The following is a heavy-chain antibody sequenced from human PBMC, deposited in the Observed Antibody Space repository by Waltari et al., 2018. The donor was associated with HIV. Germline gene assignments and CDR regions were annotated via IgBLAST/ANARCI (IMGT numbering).Heavy chain of an antibody. Sequence: EVQLLESGGGLVQPGGSLRLSCAASGFTFSSYAMSWVRQAPGKGLEWVSAISGSGGRTYYADSVKGRFTISRDNSKNTLYLQMNSLRAEDTAVYYCAKRFDIKYYYDSSGYWGWGYWGQGTLVTVSS. CDR3: AKRFDIKYYYDSSGYWGWGY. CDR1: GFTFSSYA. V-gene: IGHV3-23*01. CDR2: ISGSGGRT. J-gene: IGHJ4*02. D-gene: IGHD3-22*01.